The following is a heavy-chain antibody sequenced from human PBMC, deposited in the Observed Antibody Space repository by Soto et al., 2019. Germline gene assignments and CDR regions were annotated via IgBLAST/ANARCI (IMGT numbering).Heavy chain of an antibody. CDR1: GFTFDKHA. CDR2: ISGRGDGT. Sequence: PGGSLRLSCAASGFTFDKHAMNWVRQAPGKGLEWVSAISGRGDGTYYADSVKGRFTISRDNLKNTLYLQMNSLRAEDTATYYCARDLEYVDIVATIVHHYSFSAMDVWGQGTTVTVSS. CDR3: ARDLEYVDIVATIVHHYSFSAMDV. J-gene: IGHJ6*02. D-gene: IGHD5-12*01. V-gene: IGHV3-23*01.